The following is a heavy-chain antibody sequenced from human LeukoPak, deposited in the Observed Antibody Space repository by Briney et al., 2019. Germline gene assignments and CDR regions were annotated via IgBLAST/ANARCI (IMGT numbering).Heavy chain of an antibody. CDR3: AREGSYYYSSGYPRPLDY. D-gene: IGHD3-22*01. CDR2: ISSSGSTI. V-gene: IGHV3-11*01. J-gene: IGHJ4*02. Sequence: GGSLRLSCAASGFIFTNYFMSWIRQAPGKGLEWVSYISSSGSTIYYADSVKGRFTISRDNAKNSLYLQMNSLRAEDTAVYYCAREGSYYYSSGYPRPLDYWGQGTLVTVSS. CDR1: GFIFTNYF.